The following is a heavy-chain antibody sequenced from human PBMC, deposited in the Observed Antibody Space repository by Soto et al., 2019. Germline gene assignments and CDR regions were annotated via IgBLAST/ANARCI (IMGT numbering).Heavy chain of an antibody. Sequence: GESLKISCKASGYSFSNFWIAWVRQMPGEGLEWLGIIYPDDSDTRYSPSFLGQVTISADKSIKTTYLQWSSLKASDTAIYFCASSVLVTSTMNYFDLWGQGTLVTAPQ. V-gene: IGHV5-51*01. D-gene: IGHD2-8*02. CDR2: IYPDDSDT. CDR1: GYSFSNFW. J-gene: IGHJ4*02. CDR3: ASSVLVTSTMNYFDL.